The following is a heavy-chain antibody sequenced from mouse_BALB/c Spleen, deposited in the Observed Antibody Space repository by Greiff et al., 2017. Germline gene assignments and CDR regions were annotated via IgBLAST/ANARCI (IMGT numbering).Heavy chain of an antibody. CDR2: IWAGGST. Sequence: VMLVESGPGLVAPSQSLSITCTVSGFSLTSYGVHWVRQPPGKGLEWLGVIWAGGSTNYNSALMSRLSISKDNSKSQVFLKMNSLQTDDTAMYYCARAGSYYLDYWGQGTTLTVSA. CDR3: ARAGSYYLDY. CDR1: GFSLTSYG. J-gene: IGHJ2*01. V-gene: IGHV2-9*02.